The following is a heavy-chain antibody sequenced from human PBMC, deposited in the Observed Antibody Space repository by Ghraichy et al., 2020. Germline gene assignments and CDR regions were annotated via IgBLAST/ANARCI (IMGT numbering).Heavy chain of an antibody. D-gene: IGHD6-13*01. CDR2: IYYSGST. V-gene: IGHV4-59*01. Sequence: SQTLSLTCTVSDGSISSYYWSWIRQPPGKGLEWIGYIYYSGSTNYNPSLKSRVTISVDTSKNQFSLKLSSVTAADTAVYYCARSDSVAAGLYYMDVWGKGTTVTVSS. CDR1: DGSISSYY. CDR3: ARSDSVAAGLYYMDV. J-gene: IGHJ6*03.